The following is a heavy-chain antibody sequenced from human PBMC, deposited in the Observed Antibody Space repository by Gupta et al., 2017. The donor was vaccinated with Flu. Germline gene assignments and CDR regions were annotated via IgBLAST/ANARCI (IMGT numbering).Heavy chain of an antibody. J-gene: IGHJ4*02. V-gene: IGHV3-49*03. CDR1: GFSFGDYG. D-gene: IGHD2-2*01. CDR2: IKSKAYGETT. CDR3: SRLCSSTSCYA. Sequence: EVQLVESGGGLAQPGRSLRLSCVDSGFSFGDYGINWFRQAPGKGLEWVGFIKSKAYGETTRYGASVKDRFTISRDDSKRIAYLQMDSLKTEDTAMYYCSRLCSSTSCYAWGQGTLVTVSS.